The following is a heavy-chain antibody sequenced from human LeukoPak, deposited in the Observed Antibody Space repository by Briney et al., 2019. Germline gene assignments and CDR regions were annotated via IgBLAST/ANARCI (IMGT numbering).Heavy chain of an antibody. Sequence: GGSLRLSCAASGFTLSIYAMSWVRQAPGKGLEWVANIKQDGTKTYYADSVKGRFTISRDNAKNSLYLQMNSLRAEDTAVYYCARDLGSSWLGYFDYWGQGTLVTVSS. J-gene: IGHJ4*02. V-gene: IGHV3-7*01. CDR3: ARDLGSSWLGYFDY. CDR1: GFTLSIYA. CDR2: IKQDGTKT. D-gene: IGHD6-13*01.